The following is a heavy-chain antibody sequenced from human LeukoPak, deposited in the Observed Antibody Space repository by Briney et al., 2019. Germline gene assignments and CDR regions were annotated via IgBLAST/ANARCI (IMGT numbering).Heavy chain of an antibody. CDR3: GRATGIDY. D-gene: IGHD1-1*01. J-gene: IGHJ4*02. V-gene: IGHV3-9*01. Sequence: GRSLRLSCAASGFTFDDYGMHWVRQAPGKGLEWVSGISWNSGTVVYADSVRGRFTISRDNAKNTLYLQMNSLRAEDTAVYYCGRATGIDYWGQGTLVTVSS. CDR2: ISWNSGTV. CDR1: GFTFDDYG.